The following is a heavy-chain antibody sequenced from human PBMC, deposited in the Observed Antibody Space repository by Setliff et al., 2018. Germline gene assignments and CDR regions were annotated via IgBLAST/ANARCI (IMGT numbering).Heavy chain of an antibody. CDR1: GGSLSNYY. Sequence: PSETLSLTCTVYGGSLSNYYWSWVRQPPGQGPEWSVEINHSGITNYNPSPKGRVTISLDTSKNQHSLKLSPVTAADTAVYYCARDRTAYSYGLDVWGQGTTVTVSS. J-gene: IGHJ6*02. D-gene: IGHD5-18*01. V-gene: IGHV4-34*01. CDR2: INHSGIT. CDR3: ARDRTAYSYGLDV.